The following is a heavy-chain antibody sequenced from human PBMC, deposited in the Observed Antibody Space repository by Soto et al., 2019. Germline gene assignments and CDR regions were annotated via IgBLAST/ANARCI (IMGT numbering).Heavy chain of an antibody. CDR1: RDSISSTNYY. J-gene: IGHJ5*02. Sequence: QLQLQESGPGLVKPSETLSLTCAVSRDSISSTNYYWGWIRQSPGKGLEWIASINQSGDTKYNPYLGRPVTMSIDTAKNQFSRKVTSVTAADTAVYYCARQTRIRYAKGSVRVDPWGQGTLVTVSS. D-gene: IGHD2-2*01. CDR2: INQSGDT. V-gene: IGHV4-39*01. CDR3: ARQTRIRYAKGSVRVDP.